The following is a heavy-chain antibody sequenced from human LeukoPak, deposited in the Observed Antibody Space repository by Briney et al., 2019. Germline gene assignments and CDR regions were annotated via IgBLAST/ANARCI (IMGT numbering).Heavy chain of an antibody. CDR1: GFTFSDYY. Sequence: GGSLRLSCAASGFTFSDYYMSWIRQAPGKGLEWVSYISSSGSTIYYADSVKGRFTISRDNAKNSLYLQMNSLRAEDTAVYYCARDSPGAVADLAAFDIWGQGTMVTVSS. CDR3: ARDSPGAVADLAAFDI. CDR2: ISSSGSTI. D-gene: IGHD6-19*01. V-gene: IGHV3-11*01. J-gene: IGHJ3*02.